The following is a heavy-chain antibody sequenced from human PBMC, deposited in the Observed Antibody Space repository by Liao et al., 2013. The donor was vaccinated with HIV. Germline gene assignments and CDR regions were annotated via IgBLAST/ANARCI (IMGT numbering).Heavy chain of an antibody. CDR3: TREEVD. V-gene: IGHV4-34*01. CDR1: DGSFSGYY. Sequence: QVQLQQWGAGLLKPSETLSLTCAVYDGSFSGYYWSWIRQSPGKGLEWIGEINHSGKTNYNPSLKSRVTISVDTSKNQFSLKLTSVTAADTAVYYCTREEVDWGQGTLVTVSS. CDR2: INHSGKT. D-gene: IGHD2-15*01. J-gene: IGHJ4*02.